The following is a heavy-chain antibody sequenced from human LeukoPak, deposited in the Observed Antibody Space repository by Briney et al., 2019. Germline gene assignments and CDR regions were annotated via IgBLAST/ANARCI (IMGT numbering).Heavy chain of an antibody. CDR1: GFIFSGHG. V-gene: IGHV3-30*02. Sequence: GGSLRLSCAAYGFIFSGHGMHWVRQAPGKGLEWVAFIRYDGSDKYYADSVKGRFTIYRDNSENTLYLQMSSLRPEDTAVYYCAKDSYYCSVNCPQYCYYREAWGKGTTVTVSS. CDR2: IRYDGSDK. J-gene: IGHJ6*03. D-gene: IGHD2-15*01. CDR3: AKDSYYCSVNCPQYCYYREA.